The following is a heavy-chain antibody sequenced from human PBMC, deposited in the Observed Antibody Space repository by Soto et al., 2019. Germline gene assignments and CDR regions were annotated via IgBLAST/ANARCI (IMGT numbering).Heavy chain of an antibody. CDR1: GFSFSAFE. J-gene: IGHJ3*01. V-gene: IGHV3-48*03. CDR3: TKEKSVMNSGYDAFDL. Sequence: ESVGGLIEPGGSLRLSCAASGFSFSAFEMNWVRQAPGKGPEWVAHIKSGGSFTLYAASVKGRFTISRDDADNSLYLQMNRLRAEDTALYYCTKEKSVMNSGYDAFDLWGRGTMVTVSS. CDR2: IKSGGSFT. D-gene: IGHD5-12*01.